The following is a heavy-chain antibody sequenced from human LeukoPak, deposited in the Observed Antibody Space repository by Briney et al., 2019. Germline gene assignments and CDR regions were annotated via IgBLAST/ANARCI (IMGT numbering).Heavy chain of an antibody. D-gene: IGHD2-2*01. CDR2: ISYDGSNK. V-gene: IGHV3-30*18. CDR3: AKLYCCSTSCTDY. CDR1: GFTFSSYG. Sequence: GRSLRLSCAASGFTFSSYGMHWVRQAPGKGLEWVAVISYDGSNKYYADSVKGRFTISRDNSKNTLYLQMNSLRAEDTAVYYCAKLYCCSTSCTDYWGQGTLVHVSS. J-gene: IGHJ4*02.